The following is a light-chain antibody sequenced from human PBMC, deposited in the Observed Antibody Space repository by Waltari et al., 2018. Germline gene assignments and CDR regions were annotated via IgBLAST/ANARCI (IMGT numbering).Light chain of an antibody. CDR3: QQRSNWLFT. Sequence: EIVLTQSPATLSLSPGERATLSCRASQNVSSYLAWYQQKPGQAPRLLIYDASNRATGIPARFSGSGSGTDFTLTISSLEPEDVAVYYCQQRSNWLFTFGPGTKVDIK. CDR2: DAS. V-gene: IGKV3-11*01. J-gene: IGKJ3*01. CDR1: QNVSSY.